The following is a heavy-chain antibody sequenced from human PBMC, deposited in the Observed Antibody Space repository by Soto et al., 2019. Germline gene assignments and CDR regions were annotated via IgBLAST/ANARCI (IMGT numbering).Heavy chain of an antibody. CDR3: ARVSDVDTAMVSLDY. J-gene: IGHJ4*02. D-gene: IGHD5-18*01. Sequence: PGGSLRLSCAASGFTFSSYAMHWVRQAPGKGLEWVAVISYDGSNKYYADSVKGRFTISRDNSKNTLYLQMNSLRAEDTAVYYCARVSDVDTAMVSLDYWGQGTLVTVSS. V-gene: IGHV3-30-3*01. CDR2: ISYDGSNK. CDR1: GFTFSSYA.